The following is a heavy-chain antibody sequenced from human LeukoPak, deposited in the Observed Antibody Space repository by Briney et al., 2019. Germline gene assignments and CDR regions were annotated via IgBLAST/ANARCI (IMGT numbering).Heavy chain of an antibody. CDR1: GYTFTSYG. CDR2: ISAYNGNT. CDR3: ARAAGVDIAVAGDFDY. V-gene: IGHV1-18*01. D-gene: IGHD6-19*01. J-gene: IGHJ4*02. Sequence: ASVKVSCTASGYTFTSYGISWVRQAPGQGLEWMGWISAYNGNTNYAQKLQGRVTMTTDTSTSTAYMELRRLRSGDTAVYYCARAAGVDIAVAGDFDYWGQGTLVTVSS.